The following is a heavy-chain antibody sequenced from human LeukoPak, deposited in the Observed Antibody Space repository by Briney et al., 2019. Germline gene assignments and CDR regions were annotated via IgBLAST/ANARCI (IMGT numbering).Heavy chain of an antibody. J-gene: IGHJ4*02. CDR3: ASLGGYYDFWSGYRDY. CDR1: GGSVSSYY. CDR2: IYHSGST. D-gene: IGHD3-3*01. V-gene: IGHV4-59*02. Sequence: SETLSLTCTVSGGSVSSYYWSWIRQPPGKGLEWIGYIYHSGSTTHSPSLKRRVTISVDTSKNQFSLELSSVTAADTAVYFCASLGGYYDFWSGYRDYWGQGILVTVSS.